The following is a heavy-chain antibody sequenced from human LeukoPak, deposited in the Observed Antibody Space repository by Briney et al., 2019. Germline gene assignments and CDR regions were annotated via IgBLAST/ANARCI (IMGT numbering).Heavy chain of an antibody. CDR2: ISGSGGST. V-gene: IGHV3-23*01. J-gene: IGHJ4*02. Sequence: GGSLRLSCAASGFTFSSYAMSWVRQAPGKGLEWVSAISGSGGSTYYADSVKGRFTISRDNSKNTQYLQMNSLRAEDTAVYYCARYRVVVITNKNYYFDYWGQGTLVTVSS. CDR1: GFTFSSYA. D-gene: IGHD3-22*01. CDR3: ARYRVVVITNKNYYFDY.